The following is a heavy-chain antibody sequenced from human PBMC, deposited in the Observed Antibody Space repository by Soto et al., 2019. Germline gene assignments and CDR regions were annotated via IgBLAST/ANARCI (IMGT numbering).Heavy chain of an antibody. D-gene: IGHD3-10*01. J-gene: IGHJ4*02. CDR2: ISGSGGTA. CDR3: AKGRGQNCNFDY. CDR1: GFTFSSYA. V-gene: IGHV3-23*01. Sequence: EVQLLESGGGSVQPGGSLRLSCVASGFTFSSYAMHWVRRPPGKGLEWVSSISGSGGTAYYADFMKGRFSISRDSLVNTLYLQMNSLRAEDTAVYYCAKGRGQNCNFDYWGQGTLVTVS.